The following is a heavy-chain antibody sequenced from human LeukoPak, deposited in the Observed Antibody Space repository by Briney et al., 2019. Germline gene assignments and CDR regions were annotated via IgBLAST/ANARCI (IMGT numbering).Heavy chain of an antibody. CDR3: ARELRDERGDWFDP. V-gene: IGHV1-2*02. Sequence: GAPVKVSCKASGYTFTDYYIHWVRQAPGQGLEWMGWINPNSGGTNFAQKFQGRVTMTRDMSTSTVYMELSSLRSEDTAVYYCARELRDERGDWFDPWGQGTLVTVSS. J-gene: IGHJ5*02. CDR2: INPNSGGT. CDR1: GYTFTDYY.